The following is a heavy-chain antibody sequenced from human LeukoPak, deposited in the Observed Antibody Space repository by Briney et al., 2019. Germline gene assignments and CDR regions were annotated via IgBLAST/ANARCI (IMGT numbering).Heavy chain of an antibody. D-gene: IGHD3-10*01. CDR3: ARMGWRYYYGSRRQDWYAFDI. CDR2: IKQDGSEK. CDR1: GFTFDDYA. Sequence: GGSLRLSCAASGFTFDDYAMHWVRQAPGKGLEWVANIKQDGSEKYYVDSVKGRFTISRDNAKNSLYLQMNSLRAEDTAVYYCARMGWRYYYGSRRQDWYAFDIWGQGTMVTVSS. J-gene: IGHJ3*02. V-gene: IGHV3-7*01.